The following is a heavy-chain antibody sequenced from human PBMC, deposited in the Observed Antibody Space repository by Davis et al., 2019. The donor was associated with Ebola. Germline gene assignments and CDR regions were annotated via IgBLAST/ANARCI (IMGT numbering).Heavy chain of an antibody. J-gene: IGHJ5*02. D-gene: IGHD3-22*01. V-gene: IGHV3-21*01. CDR2: ISGKDTQT. CDR1: GFTFSKYG. CDR3: SRLTTSGWLDP. Sequence: GGSLRLSCEASGFTFSKYGMSWVRQAPGKGLEWVSGISGKDTQTYYGDSLKGRFTISRDNTKNSLYLQMNSLRAEDTAVYYCSRLTTSGWLDPWGQGTLVTVSS.